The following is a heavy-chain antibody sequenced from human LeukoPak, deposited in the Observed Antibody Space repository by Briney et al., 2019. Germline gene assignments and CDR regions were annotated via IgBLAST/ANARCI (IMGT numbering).Heavy chain of an antibody. Sequence: SVKVSCKASGGTFSSYAISWVRQAPGQGLEWMGRIIPILGIANYAQKFQGRVTITADKSTSTAYMGLSSLRSEDTAVYYCARDYGGITYYFDYWGQGTLVTVSS. CDR3: ARDYGGITYYFDY. CDR2: IIPILGIA. CDR1: GGTFSSYA. V-gene: IGHV1-69*04. D-gene: IGHD4-23*01. J-gene: IGHJ4*02.